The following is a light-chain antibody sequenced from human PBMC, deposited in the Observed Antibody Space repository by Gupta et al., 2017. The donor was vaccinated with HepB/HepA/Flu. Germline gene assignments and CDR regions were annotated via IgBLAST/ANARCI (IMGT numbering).Light chain of an antibody. Sequence: VSQPSPATLSLSPGEIATLSCRASQSVSSYFAWYQQKPGQPPSLLIYDASNRATGISARFSGSGAWTDFTLTISSREPEDFAVYYCQQRSNWPPLTFGGGTKVEIK. CDR2: DAS. V-gene: IGKV3-11*01. CDR1: QSVSSY. CDR3: QQRSNWPPLT. J-gene: IGKJ4*01.